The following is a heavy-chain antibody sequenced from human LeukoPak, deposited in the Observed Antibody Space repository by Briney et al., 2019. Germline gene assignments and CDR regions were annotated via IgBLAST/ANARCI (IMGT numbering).Heavy chain of an antibody. CDR1: GGSISSGGYS. V-gene: IGHV4-61*08. J-gene: IGHJ4*02. CDR2: IYYSGST. D-gene: IGHD6-13*01. CDR3: ARRIAAAGLGYYFDY. Sequence: SETLSLTCAVSGGSISSGGYSWSWIRQPPGKGLEWIGYIYYSGSTNYNPSLKSRVTISVDTSKNQFSLKLSSVTAADTAVYYCARRIAAAGLGYYFDYWGQGTLVTVSS.